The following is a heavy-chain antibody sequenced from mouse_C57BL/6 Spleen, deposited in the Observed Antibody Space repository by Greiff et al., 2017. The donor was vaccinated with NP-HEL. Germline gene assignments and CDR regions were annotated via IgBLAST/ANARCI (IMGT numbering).Heavy chain of an antibody. Sequence: QVQLQQPGAELVRPGTSVKLSCKASGYTFTSYWMHWVKQRPGQGLEWIGVIDPSDSYTNYNQKFKGKATLTVDTSSSTAYMQLSSLTSEDSAVYYCARNYDGSYYYAMDYWGQGTSVTVSS. J-gene: IGHJ4*01. CDR1: GYTFTSYW. CDR2: IDPSDSYT. CDR3: ARNYDGSYYYAMDY. D-gene: IGHD2-3*01. V-gene: IGHV1-59*01.